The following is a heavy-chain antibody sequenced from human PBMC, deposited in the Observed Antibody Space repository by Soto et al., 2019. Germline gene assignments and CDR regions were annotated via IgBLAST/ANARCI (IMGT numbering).Heavy chain of an antibody. D-gene: IGHD2-2*01. V-gene: IGHV1-46*01. Sequence: ASVKVSCKASGYTFTSYYMHWVRQAPGQGLEWMGIINPSGGSTSYAQKFQGRVTMTRDTSTSTVYMELSSLRSEDTAVYYCARDGCSSTSCYNYYYYYGMDVWGQGTTVTVSS. CDR2: INPSGGST. J-gene: IGHJ6*02. CDR3: ARDGCSSTSCYNYYYYYGMDV. CDR1: GYTFTSYY.